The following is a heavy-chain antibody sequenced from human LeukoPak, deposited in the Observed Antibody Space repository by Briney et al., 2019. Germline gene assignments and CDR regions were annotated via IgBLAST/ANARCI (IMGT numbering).Heavy chain of an antibody. CDR2: IYSSGGT. Sequence: GGSLRLSCAASGFTVSTNYMSWVRQAPGKGLEWVSIIYSSGGTYYADSVKGGFTIPRDNSKNTLYLQMSSLRAEDTAVYYCARDQDPTMTDWGQGTLVTVSS. CDR3: ARDQDPTMTD. D-gene: IGHD5-18*01. J-gene: IGHJ4*02. CDR1: GFTVSTNY. V-gene: IGHV3-66*01.